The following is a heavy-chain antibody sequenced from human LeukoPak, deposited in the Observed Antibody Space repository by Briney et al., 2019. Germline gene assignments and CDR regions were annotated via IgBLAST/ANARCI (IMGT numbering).Heavy chain of an antibody. D-gene: IGHD5-12*01. V-gene: IGHV1-2*02. CDR1: GYTFTSYY. CDR2: INPNSGVT. CDR3: ASDGEWLRSGYMDV. Sequence: ASVKVSCKASGYTFTSYYMHWVRQAPGQGLEWMGWINPNSGVTNYAQKFQGRVTMTRDTSISTVYMELTRLRSDDTAVYYCASDGEWLRSGYMDVWGKGTTVTVSS. J-gene: IGHJ6*03.